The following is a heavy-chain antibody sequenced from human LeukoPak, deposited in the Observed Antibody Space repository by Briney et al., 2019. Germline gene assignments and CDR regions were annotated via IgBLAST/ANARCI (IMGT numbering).Heavy chain of an antibody. CDR1: GGSISSYY. CDR2: IDYSGST. V-gene: IGHV4-59*12. Sequence: TSETLSLTCTVSGGSISSYYWSWIRQPPGKGLEWIGYIDYSGSTNYNPSLESRVTMSVDTSKNQFSLKLSSVTAADTAVYYCARDGEVLSSSWFWFDPWGQGTLVTVSS. CDR3: ARDGEVLSSSWFWFDP. J-gene: IGHJ5*02. D-gene: IGHD6-13*01.